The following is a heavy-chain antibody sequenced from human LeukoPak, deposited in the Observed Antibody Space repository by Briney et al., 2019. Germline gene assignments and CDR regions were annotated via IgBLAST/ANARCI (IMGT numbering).Heavy chain of an antibody. Sequence: PSETLSLTCTVSGGSLSSHYWSWIRQPAGTGLEWIGRIYNSGSTSYHPSHNSRVTMTVDTSKHQYSSMLTSVNPSDTPVYYCATALLNWAGEYYAFVIWGPGTMGTVSS. CDR3: ATALLNWAGEYYAFVI. V-gene: IGHV4-4*07. CDR2: IYNSGST. CDR1: GGSLSSHY. J-gene: IGHJ3*02. D-gene: IGHD3-16*01.